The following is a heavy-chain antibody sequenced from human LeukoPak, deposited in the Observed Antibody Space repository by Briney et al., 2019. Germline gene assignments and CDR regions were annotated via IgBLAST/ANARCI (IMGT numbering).Heavy chain of an antibody. CDR1: GFTFSSYG. CDR3: ANVAKDYYYGMDV. V-gene: IGHV3-23*01. J-gene: IGHJ6*02. D-gene: IGHD5-12*01. Sequence: GGSLRLSCAASGFTFSSYGMHWVRQAPGKGLEWVSAISGSGGSTYYADSVKGRFTISRDNSKNTLYLQMNSLRAEDTAVYYCANVAKDYYYGMDVWGQGTTVTVSS. CDR2: ISGSGGST.